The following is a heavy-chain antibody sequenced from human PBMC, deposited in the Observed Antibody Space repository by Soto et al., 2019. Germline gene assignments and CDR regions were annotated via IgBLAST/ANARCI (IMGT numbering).Heavy chain of an antibody. V-gene: IGHV3-11*04. Sequence: GGSLRLSCAASGFTFSDYYMSWIRQAPGKGLEWVSYISSSGSTIYYADSVKGRFTISRDNSKNTLYLQMNSLRAEDTAVYYCARVAPKSTSDYWGQGTLVTVSS. CDR3: ARVAPKSTSDY. J-gene: IGHJ4*02. CDR2: ISSSGSTI. CDR1: GFTFSDYY.